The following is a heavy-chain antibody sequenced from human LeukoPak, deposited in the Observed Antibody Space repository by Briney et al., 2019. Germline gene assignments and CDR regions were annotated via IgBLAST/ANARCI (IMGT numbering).Heavy chain of an antibody. CDR1: GFILSSDW. CDR3: ARPFQYSSGYAEYFQY. J-gene: IGHJ1*01. Sequence: PGGALRLSCAASGFILSSDWMSWVRQAPGKGLEGVANIKQDGSENYYVESVKRRFTISRDNAKNSLFLQMNSLRVEDTAVYYCARPFQYSSGYAEYFQYWGQGTLVPVSS. V-gene: IGHV3-7*01. D-gene: IGHD3-22*01. CDR2: IKQDGSEN.